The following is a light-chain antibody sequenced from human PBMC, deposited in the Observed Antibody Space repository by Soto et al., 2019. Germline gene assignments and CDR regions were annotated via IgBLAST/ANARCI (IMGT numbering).Light chain of an antibody. J-gene: IGLJ2*01. CDR2: EVN. Sequence: QSALTQPPSASGSPGQSVTISCTGTSSDLGDYDYVSWYQQHPGKAPKVMIYEVNKRPSGVPDRFSGSKSGNTASLTVTGLQAEDEADYYCSSYAGSNNLIFVGGTKLTVL. CDR1: SSDLGDYDY. V-gene: IGLV2-8*01. CDR3: SSYAGSNNLI.